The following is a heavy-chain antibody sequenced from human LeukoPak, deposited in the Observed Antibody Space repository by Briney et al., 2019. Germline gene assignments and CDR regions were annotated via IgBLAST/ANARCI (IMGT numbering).Heavy chain of an antibody. CDR1: GGSISSPNW. CDR3: ARSSAAAGPTHNWFDR. Sequence: SETLSLTCAVSGGSISSPNWWSWVRPAPGKGLQWIGEVYHSGSTNYSPSLKSRVTISIDKSKNQLSLTLSSVTAADTAVYYCARSSAAAGPTHNWFDRWGQGTLVTVPS. V-gene: IGHV4-4*02. D-gene: IGHD6-13*01. J-gene: IGHJ5*02. CDR2: VYHSGST.